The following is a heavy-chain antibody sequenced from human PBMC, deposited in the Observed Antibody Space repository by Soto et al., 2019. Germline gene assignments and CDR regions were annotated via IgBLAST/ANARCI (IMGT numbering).Heavy chain of an antibody. CDR2: IYYSGST. V-gene: IGHV4-30-4*01. J-gene: IGHJ4*02. CDR3: ASLNSNYPPYYFDY. D-gene: IGHD4-4*01. CDR1: GGSISSGDYY. Sequence: SETLSLTCAVSGGSISSGDYYWSWIRQPPGKGLEWIGYIYYSGSTYYNPSLKSRVTISVDTSKNQFSLKLSSVTAADTAVYYCASLNSNYPPYYFDYWGQGTLVNRLL.